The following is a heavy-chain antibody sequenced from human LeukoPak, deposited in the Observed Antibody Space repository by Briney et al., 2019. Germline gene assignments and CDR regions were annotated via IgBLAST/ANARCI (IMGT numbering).Heavy chain of an antibody. D-gene: IGHD2-15*01. CDR1: GYTFTGYY. V-gene: IGHV1-2*06. J-gene: IGHJ4*02. Sequence: ASVKVSCKASGYTFTGYYMHWVRQAPGQGLEWMGRINPNSGDTNYAQKFQGRVTMTRDTSINTAYMELGRLTSDDTAVYYCARGVVVVAATQMDYWGQGTPVTVSS. CDR2: INPNSGDT. CDR3: ARGVVVVAATQMDY.